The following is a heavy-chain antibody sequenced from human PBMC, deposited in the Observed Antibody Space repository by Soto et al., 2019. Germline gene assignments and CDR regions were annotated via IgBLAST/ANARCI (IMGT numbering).Heavy chain of an antibody. J-gene: IGHJ6*02. CDR2: IIPIFGTA. V-gene: IGHV1-69*13. CDR3: ARVDTPLRYFGVDV. Sequence: SVTVCCKDSGGTFNSYASSWVRQAPGQGLEWMGGIIPIFGTANYAQKFQGRVTITADESTSTAYMELSSLRSEDMAVYYCARVDTPLRYFGVDVWGQGTTVTAP. CDR1: GGTFNSYA. D-gene: IGHD3-9*01.